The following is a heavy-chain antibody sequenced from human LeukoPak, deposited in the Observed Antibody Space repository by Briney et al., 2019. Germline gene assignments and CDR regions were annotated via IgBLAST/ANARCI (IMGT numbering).Heavy chain of an antibody. Sequence: ASVKVSCKASGYTFTSYFMHWVRQAPGQGLEWMGRIIPILGIANYAQKFQGRVTITADKSTSTAYMELSSLRSEDTAVYYCASTRRTYYYDSSGYYPVDYWGQGTLVTVSS. CDR3: ASTRRTYYYDSSGYYPVDY. J-gene: IGHJ4*02. CDR1: GYTFTSYF. CDR2: IIPILGIA. D-gene: IGHD3-22*01. V-gene: IGHV1-69*02.